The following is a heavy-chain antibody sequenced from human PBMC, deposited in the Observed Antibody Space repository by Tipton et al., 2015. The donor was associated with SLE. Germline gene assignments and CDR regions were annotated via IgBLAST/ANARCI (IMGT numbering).Heavy chain of an antibody. CDR3: ARALTYYKFWRVWGPFDY. V-gene: IGHV1-18*01. Sequence: QVQLVQSGDEVKKPWASVKVSCKTSGYTFTSYGISWVRQAPGQGLEWMGWISNYNGNTNYEQKFQGRVTMTTDTSTSTAYMDLRSLTSDDTAAYYCARALTYYKFWRVWGPFDYWGQGTLVIVSS. CDR1: GYTFTSYG. J-gene: IGHJ4*02. D-gene: IGHD3-3*01. CDR2: ISNYNGNT.